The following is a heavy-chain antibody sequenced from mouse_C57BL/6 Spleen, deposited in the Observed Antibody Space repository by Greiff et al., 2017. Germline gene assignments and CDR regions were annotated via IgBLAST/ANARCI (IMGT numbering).Heavy chain of an antibody. CDR3: ARTSYGSSSYYFDY. V-gene: IGHV8-12*01. Sequence: QVTLKESGPGILQSSQTLSLTCSFSGFSLSTSGMGVSWIRQPSGKGLEWLAHIYWDDDKRYNPSLKSRLTISKDTSRNQVFLKITSVDTADTATYYCARTSYGSSSYYFDYWGQGTTLTVSS. CDR1: GFSLSTSGMG. J-gene: IGHJ2*01. CDR2: IYWDDDK. D-gene: IGHD1-1*01.